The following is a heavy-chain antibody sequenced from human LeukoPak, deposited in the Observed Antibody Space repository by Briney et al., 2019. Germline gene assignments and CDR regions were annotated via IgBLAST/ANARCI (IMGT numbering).Heavy chain of an antibody. CDR3: ARKNPGIAAPSGMDV. Sequence: PGGSLRLSCAASGFTFSSYSMNWVRQAPGKGLEWVSSISSSSSYIYYADSVKGRFTISRDNAKNSLYLQMNSLRAEDTAVYYCARKNPGIAAPSGMDVWGQGTTVTVSS. D-gene: IGHD6-13*01. CDR2: ISSSSSYI. J-gene: IGHJ6*02. CDR1: GFTFSSYS. V-gene: IGHV3-21*01.